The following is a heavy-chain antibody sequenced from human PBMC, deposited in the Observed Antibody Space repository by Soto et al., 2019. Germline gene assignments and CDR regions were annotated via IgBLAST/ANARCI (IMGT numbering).Heavy chain of an antibody. Sequence: QVQLVESGGGVVQPGRSLRISCAASGFTFNLYGIHWVRQAPGKGLEWVAVLSYDGANEFYADSVKGRFTISRDASTSTHYLQMNSVTAEDTAVYYCARSRSAYYFIDGCDLWGRGTMVTVSS. CDR1: GFTFNLYG. CDR3: ARSRSAYYFIDGCDL. CDR2: LSYDGANE. D-gene: IGHD3-22*01. J-gene: IGHJ3*01. V-gene: IGHV3-30*03.